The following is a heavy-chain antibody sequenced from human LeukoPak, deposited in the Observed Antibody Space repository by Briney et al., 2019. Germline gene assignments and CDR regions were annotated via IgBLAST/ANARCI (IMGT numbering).Heavy chain of an antibody. V-gene: IGHV3-74*01. CDR1: GLTFSSYW. CDR2: INSDGSST. CDR3: ARVGDDSSGYYDY. Sequence: PGGSLRLSCAASGLTFSSYWMHWVRQAPGKGLVWVSRINSDGSSTSYADSVKGRFTISRDNAKNTLYLQMNSLRAEDTAVYYCARVGDDSSGYYDYWGQGTLVTVSS. J-gene: IGHJ4*02. D-gene: IGHD3-22*01.